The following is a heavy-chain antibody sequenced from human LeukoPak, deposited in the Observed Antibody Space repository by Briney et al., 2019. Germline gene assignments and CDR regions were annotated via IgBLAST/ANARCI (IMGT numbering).Heavy chain of an antibody. CDR3: AREGYSSNWYDY. V-gene: IGHV4-59*13. CDR2: IYYTGST. Sequence: SETLSLTCSVSGVSIINYYWSWIRQTPGQGLEWIGYIYYTGSTNYNPSLKSRVTISVDTSKNQFSLKLRSVTAADTAVYYCAREGYSSNWYDYWGQGILVTVSS. D-gene: IGHD6-19*01. CDR1: GVSIINYY. J-gene: IGHJ5*01.